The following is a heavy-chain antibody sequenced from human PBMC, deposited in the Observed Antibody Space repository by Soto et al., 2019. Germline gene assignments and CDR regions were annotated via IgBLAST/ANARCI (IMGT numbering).Heavy chain of an antibody. J-gene: IGHJ6*02. V-gene: IGHV4-34*01. CDR3: ARWGAEGWWLRYDYYYYYYGMDV. CDR1: GGSFSGYY. D-gene: IGHD5-12*01. CDR2: INHSGST. Sequence: SETLSLTCAVYGGSFSGYYWSWIRQPPGKGLEWIGEINHSGSTNYNPSLKSRVTISVDTSKNQFSLKLSSVTAADTAVYYCARWGAEGWWLRYDYYYYYYGMDVWGQGTTVTVS.